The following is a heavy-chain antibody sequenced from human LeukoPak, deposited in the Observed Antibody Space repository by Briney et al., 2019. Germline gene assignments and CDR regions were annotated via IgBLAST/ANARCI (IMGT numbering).Heavy chain of an antibody. J-gene: IGHJ5*02. CDR1: GGSFSGYY. CDR3: ARTPGVGGSSGNWFDP. D-gene: IGHD6-6*01. CDR2: INHSGST. Sequence: SETLSLTCAVYGGSFSGYYWSWIRQPPGKGLEWIGEINHSGSTNYNPSLKSRVTISVDTSKNQFSLKLSSVTAADTAVYYCARTPGVGGSSGNWFDPWGQGTLVTVSS. V-gene: IGHV4-34*01.